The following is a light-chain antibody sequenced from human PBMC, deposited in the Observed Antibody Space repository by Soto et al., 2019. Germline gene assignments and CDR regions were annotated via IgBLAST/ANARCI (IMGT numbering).Light chain of an antibody. J-gene: IGKJ4*01. CDR3: QHYNNWPFT. CDR1: QSVDSH. Sequence: IVLKKSPATLSVSTGERATLSCRASQSVDSHLAWYQQKPGQAPRLLIYGASTRATGIPARFSGSGSGTEFTLTISSLQSEDFAVYYCQHYNNWPFTFGEGTKVDI. CDR2: GAS. V-gene: IGKV3-15*01.